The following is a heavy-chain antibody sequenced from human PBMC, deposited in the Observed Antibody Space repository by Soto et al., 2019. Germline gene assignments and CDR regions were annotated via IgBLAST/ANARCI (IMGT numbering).Heavy chain of an antibody. CDR3: ARQGHSNYYDYYYYMDV. CDR2: IYYSGST. CDR1: GGSISSYY. D-gene: IGHD4-4*01. V-gene: IGHV4-59*01. J-gene: IGHJ6*03. Sequence: SETLSLTCTVSGGSISSYYWSWIRQPPGKGLEWIGYIYYSGSTNYIPSLKSRVTISVDTSMNQFSLKLSSLTAADTSVYYCARQGHSNYYDYYYYMDVWGKGTTVTVSS.